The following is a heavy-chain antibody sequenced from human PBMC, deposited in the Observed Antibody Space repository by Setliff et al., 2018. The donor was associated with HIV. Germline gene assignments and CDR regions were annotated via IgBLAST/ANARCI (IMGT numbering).Heavy chain of an antibody. CDR2: IYTSGST. D-gene: IGHD3-22*01. CDR3: ARAPFYSGYDSHDSSGYYLDAFDI. Sequence: SETLSLTCTVSGGSISSGSYYWSWIRQPAGKGLEWTGRIYTSGSTNYNPSLKSRVTISVDTSKKRFSLKVNSVTAADTAVYYCARAPFYSGYDSHDSSGYYLDAFDIWGPGTMVTVSS. CDR1: GGSISSGSYY. J-gene: IGHJ3*02. V-gene: IGHV4-61*02.